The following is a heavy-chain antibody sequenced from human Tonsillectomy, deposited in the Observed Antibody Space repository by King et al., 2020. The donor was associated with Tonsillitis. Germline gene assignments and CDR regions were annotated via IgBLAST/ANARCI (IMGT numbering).Heavy chain of an antibody. CDR2: MYYSGST. V-gene: IGHV4-59*01. Sequence: QVQLQESGPGLVKPSETLSLTCTVSGGSINSYYWSWIRQPPGKGLEWIGYMYYSGSTNYNPSLKSRVTISVDPSKNQFSLKLTSVTAADTAVYYCARLGGYCSGGSCYTIAAFDIWGQGTMVTVSS. CDR3: ARLGGYCSGGSCYTIAAFDI. J-gene: IGHJ3*02. CDR1: GGSINSYY. D-gene: IGHD2-15*01.